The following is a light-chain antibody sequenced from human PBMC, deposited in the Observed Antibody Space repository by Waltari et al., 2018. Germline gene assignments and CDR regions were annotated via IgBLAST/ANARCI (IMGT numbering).Light chain of an antibody. CDR3: AAWDDSLSGPV. CDR2: NNN. J-gene: IGLJ3*02. CDR1: SSNIGSNF. V-gene: IGLV1-47*01. Sequence: QSVLTQPPSASGTPGQRVNISCSGSSSNIGSNFVAWYQHPPGTAPKLLIYNNNQRPSGVPDRFSGSKSGTSASLAISGLRSEDEADYYCAAWDDSLSGPVFGGGTKLTVL.